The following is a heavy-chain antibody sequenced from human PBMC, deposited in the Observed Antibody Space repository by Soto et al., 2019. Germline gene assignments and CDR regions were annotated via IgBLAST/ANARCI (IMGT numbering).Heavy chain of an antibody. Sequence: SETLYLTCAVYGGSFSGYYWSWIRQPPGRGLEWIGEINHSGSTNYNPSLKSRVTMSVDTSKNQFSLKLSSVTAADTAVYFCARAVGGYDFWSASYYYYYYMDVWGKGTTVTVSS. CDR1: GGSFSGYY. D-gene: IGHD3-3*01. J-gene: IGHJ6*03. CDR2: INHSGST. CDR3: ARAVGGYDFWSASYYYYYYMDV. V-gene: IGHV4-34*01.